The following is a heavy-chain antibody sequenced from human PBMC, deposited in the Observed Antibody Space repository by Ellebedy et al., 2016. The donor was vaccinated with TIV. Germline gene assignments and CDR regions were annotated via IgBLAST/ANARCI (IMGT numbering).Heavy chain of an antibody. CDR2: INPNTGGT. J-gene: IGHJ4*02. CDR3: TLGSSDVDY. CDR1: GYTFTGYY. Sequence: ASVKVSCKASGYTFTGYYIHWVRQAPGQGLEWMAWINPNTGGTNYAQKLQGRVTMTTDTSTSTAYMELRSLRSDDTAVYYCTLGSSDVDYWGQGTLVTVSS. D-gene: IGHD6-25*01. V-gene: IGHV1-2*02.